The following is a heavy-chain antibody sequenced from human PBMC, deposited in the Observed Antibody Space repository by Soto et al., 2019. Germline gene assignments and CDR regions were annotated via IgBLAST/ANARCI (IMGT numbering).Heavy chain of an antibody. Sequence: ASETPSLPCTVSGGSLSSYYWGWVPQPPGKGLGWIGDIYYSGSTNYNPSLKSRVTISVDTSKNQYSLKLSSVTAADTAVYYCARGQLWESYYDFWSGYYTEGWFDPWGQGTLVTVSS. V-gene: IGHV4-59*01. CDR2: IYYSGST. D-gene: IGHD3-3*01. CDR1: GGSLSSYY. J-gene: IGHJ5*02. CDR3: ARGQLWESYYDFWSGYYTEGWFDP.